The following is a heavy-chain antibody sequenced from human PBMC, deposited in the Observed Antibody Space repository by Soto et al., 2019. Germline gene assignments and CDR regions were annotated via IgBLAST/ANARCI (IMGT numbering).Heavy chain of an antibody. Sequence: SVKVSCKASGGTLSSYAISWVRQAPGQGLEWMGGIIPIFGTANYAQKFQGRVTITADESTSTAYMELSSLRSEDTAVYYCARDRGPSSGYYPYWFDPWGQGTLVTVPQ. CDR3: ARDRGPSSGYYPYWFDP. CDR2: IIPIFGTA. V-gene: IGHV1-69*13. CDR1: GGTLSSYA. J-gene: IGHJ5*02. D-gene: IGHD3-22*01.